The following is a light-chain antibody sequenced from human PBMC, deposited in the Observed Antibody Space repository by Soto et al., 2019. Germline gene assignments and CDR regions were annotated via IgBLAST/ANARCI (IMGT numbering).Light chain of an antibody. V-gene: IGKV3-20*01. CDR2: GGS. CDR1: QGLNRN. Sequence: EIVLTQSPGTLSLSPGETATLSCRTSQGLNRNLAWYQQKLGQAPRLLIYGGSSRATGIPVRFSGSGSETDSTLTITRLEPEDFAVYYCQQYSSSRTFGQGTKVDIK. J-gene: IGKJ1*01. CDR3: QQYSSSRT.